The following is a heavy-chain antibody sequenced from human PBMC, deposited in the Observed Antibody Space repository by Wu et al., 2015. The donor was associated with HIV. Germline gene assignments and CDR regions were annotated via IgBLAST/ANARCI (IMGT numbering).Heavy chain of an antibody. D-gene: IGHD3-22*01. CDR3: ARERVDYDSSGYRANRGHYFDN. V-gene: IGHV1-46*01. CDR2: INPHSGTT. Sequence: QVQLVQSGAGVKKPGASVRLSCRPFGYTFTSYFIHWVRQAPGQGPEWMGVINPHSGTTDYAQKFQGRVNMTRDTSTSRVYMDLNSLRSEDTAVYYCARERVDYDSSGYRANRGHYFDNWAEGTLLTVSS. CDR1: GYTFTSYF. J-gene: IGHJ4*02.